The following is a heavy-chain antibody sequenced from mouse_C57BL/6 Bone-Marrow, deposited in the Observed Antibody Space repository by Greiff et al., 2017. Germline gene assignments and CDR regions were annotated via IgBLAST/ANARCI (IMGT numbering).Heavy chain of an antibody. D-gene: IGHD1-1*01. Sequence: EVQLVESGGGLVKPGGSLKLSCAASGFTFSSYAMSWVRQTPEKRLEWVATISDGGSYTYYPDNVKGRFTISRDNAKNNLYLQMSHLKSEDTAMYYCARDPIYYYGRSYDYFDYGGQGTTLTVSS. J-gene: IGHJ2*01. CDR1: GFTFSSYA. V-gene: IGHV5-4*01. CDR3: ARDPIYYYGRSYDYFDY. CDR2: ISDGGSYT.